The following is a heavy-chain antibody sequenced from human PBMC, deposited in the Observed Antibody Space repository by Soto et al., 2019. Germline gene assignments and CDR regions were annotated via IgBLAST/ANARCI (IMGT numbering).Heavy chain of an antibody. J-gene: IGHJ6*04. CDR1: GYTFTSYG. V-gene: IGHV1-18*04. CDR2: ISAYNGNT. Sequence: ASVKVSCKASGYTFTSYGISWVRQAPGQGLEWMGWISAYNGNTNYAQKLQGRVTMTTDTSTSTAYMELRSLRSDDTAVYYCARDWYYDFWSGNYGMDVWGKGTTVTVSS. CDR3: ARDWYYDFWSGNYGMDV. D-gene: IGHD3-3*01.